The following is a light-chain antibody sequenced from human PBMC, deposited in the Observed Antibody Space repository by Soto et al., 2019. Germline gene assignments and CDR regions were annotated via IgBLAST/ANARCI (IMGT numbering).Light chain of an antibody. Sequence: EIVMTQSPATLSVSPGERASLSCRASQSVSSNLAWYQQKPGQAPRLLIHGAYTRATGIQARFSGSGSGTDFTLTISRPEPEDFAFYYCKQYGSSPLTFGGGTKVDIK. CDR1: QSVSSN. CDR3: KQYGSSPLT. CDR2: GAY. J-gene: IGKJ4*01. V-gene: IGKV3-15*01.